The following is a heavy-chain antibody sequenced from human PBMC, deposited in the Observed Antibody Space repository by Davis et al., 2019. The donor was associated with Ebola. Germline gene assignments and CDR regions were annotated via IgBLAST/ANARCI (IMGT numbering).Heavy chain of an antibody. CDR2: IWYDGSNK. V-gene: IGHV3-33*08. CDR3: ARDRLWFRETRPYDYYYYGMDV. D-gene: IGHD3-10*01. CDR1: GFTFSSNW. J-gene: IGHJ6*02. Sequence: GESLKISCAASGFTFSSNWMHWVRQAPGKGLEWVAVIWYDGSNKYYADSVKGRFTISRDNSKNTLYLQMNSLRAEDTAVYYCARDRLWFRETRPYDYYYYGMDVWGQGTTVTVSS.